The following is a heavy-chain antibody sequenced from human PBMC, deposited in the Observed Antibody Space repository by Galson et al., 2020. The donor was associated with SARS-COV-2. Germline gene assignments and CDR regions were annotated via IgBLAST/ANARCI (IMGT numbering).Heavy chain of an antibody. Sequence: ASVKVSCKASGYTFTSYGIGWVRQAPGQGLEWMGWITPYSGNSNYAQNLQGRVTMTTDTPASTAYMELRSLRSDDSAVYYCARARTGNTYYFHMDVWGKGTTVTVSS. J-gene: IGHJ6*03. CDR3: ARARTGNTYYFHMDV. CDR1: GYTFTSYG. CDR2: ITPYSGNS. V-gene: IGHV1-18*01. D-gene: IGHD1-1*01.